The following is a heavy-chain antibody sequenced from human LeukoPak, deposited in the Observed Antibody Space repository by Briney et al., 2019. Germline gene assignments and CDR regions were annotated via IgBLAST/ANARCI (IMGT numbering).Heavy chain of an antibody. V-gene: IGHV4-59*01. CDR1: GGSISSYY. CDR2: IYYSGST. CDR3: ARDRMITFGGIIVPNWYFDL. D-gene: IGHD3-16*02. J-gene: IGHJ2*01. Sequence: SETLSLTCTVSGGSISSYYWSWIRQPPGKGLEWIGYIYYSGSTNYNASLKSRVTISLDTSKNQFSLKLTSVTAADTAVYYCARDRMITFGGIIVPNWYFDLWGRGTPVTVSS.